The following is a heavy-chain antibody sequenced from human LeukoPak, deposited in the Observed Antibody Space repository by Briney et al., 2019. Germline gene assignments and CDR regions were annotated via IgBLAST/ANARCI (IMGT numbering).Heavy chain of an antibody. CDR2: ISGTGGST. D-gene: IGHD1-1*01. J-gene: IGHJ4*02. Sequence: PGGSLRLSCAASGFTFSSYAMSWVRQAPGEGLEWVSAISGTGGSTYYADSVKGRFSISRDNSKKTLYLQMNSLRAEDTAVYYCAKGLLDLGYWGQGTLVTVSS. CDR1: GFTFSSYA. V-gene: IGHV3-23*01. CDR3: AKGLLDLGY.